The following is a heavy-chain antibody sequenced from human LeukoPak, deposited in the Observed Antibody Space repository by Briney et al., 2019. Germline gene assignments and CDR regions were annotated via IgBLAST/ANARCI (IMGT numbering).Heavy chain of an antibody. CDR1: GFIFSSYW. CDR3: ARVRGDYYMDV. V-gene: IGHV3-7*01. D-gene: IGHD3-10*01. J-gene: IGHJ6*03. CDR2: IKQYGSER. Sequence: GGSLRLSCAASGFIFSSYWMTWVRQAPGKGLEGVADIKQYGSERYYVDSVKGGFTISRDNAKNSLYLQMNSLRAEDTAVYYCARVRGDYYMDVWGKGTTVTVSS.